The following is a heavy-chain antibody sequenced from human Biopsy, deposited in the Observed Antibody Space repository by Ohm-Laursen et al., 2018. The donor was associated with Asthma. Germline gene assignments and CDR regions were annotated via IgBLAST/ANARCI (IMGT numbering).Heavy chain of an antibody. J-gene: IGHJ3*02. CDR2: VSSDGHNK. CDR1: GFVFSQCG. D-gene: IGHD3-22*01. V-gene: IGHV3-30*03. CDR3: ARQSGQDYGDSSGFDI. Sequence: SLRLSCAASGFVFSQCGMHWVRQGPGKGLEWVALVSSDGHNKYYEDSVKGRFTIFRDNSRKRLYLQINRLTVEDSAVYFCARQSGQDYGDSSGFDIWGQGTKVAVSS.